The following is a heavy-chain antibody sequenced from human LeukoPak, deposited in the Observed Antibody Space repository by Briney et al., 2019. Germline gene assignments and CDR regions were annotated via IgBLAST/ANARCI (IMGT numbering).Heavy chain of an antibody. CDR3: ARSFGYDIWTGYPY. CDR1: GYTFTVYY. CDR2: INANSGGT. J-gene: IGHJ4*02. Sequence: GTSVMLSCTASGYTFTVYYMHWVRQAPGQGLELMGWINANSGGTNYAQKFQRRATMTSDSSISTAYMKLSRLPSDTTAEYYSARSFGYDIWTGYPYWGQGTLVTVSA. V-gene: IGHV1-2*02. D-gene: IGHD3/OR15-3a*01.